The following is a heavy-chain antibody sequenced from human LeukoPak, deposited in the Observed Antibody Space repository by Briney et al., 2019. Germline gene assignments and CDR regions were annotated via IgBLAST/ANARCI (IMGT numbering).Heavy chain of an antibody. Sequence: GGSLRLPCAASGFTFSSYSMNWVRQAPGKGLEWVSSISSSSSYIYYADSVKGRFTISRDNAKNSLYLQMNSLRAEDTAVYYCGESGTGDFDYWGQGTLVTVSS. J-gene: IGHJ4*02. V-gene: IGHV3-21*01. CDR2: ISSSSSYI. D-gene: IGHD3-10*01. CDR1: GFTFSSYS. CDR3: GESGTGDFDY.